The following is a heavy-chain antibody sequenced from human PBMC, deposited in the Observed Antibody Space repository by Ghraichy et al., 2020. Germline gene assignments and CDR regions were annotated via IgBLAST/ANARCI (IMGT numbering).Heavy chain of an antibody. D-gene: IGHD1-1*01. CDR3: AGKLPFDC. Sequence: GALNISCAASGFTVSSNYMSWVRQAPGKGLEWVSIIYKNGYTYYADSVKGRFTISRDNSKNTLYLQMNSLSAEDTAVYYCAGKLPFDCWGQGTLVTVSS. J-gene: IGHJ4*02. V-gene: IGHV3-53*01. CDR1: GFTVSSNY. CDR2: IYKNGYT.